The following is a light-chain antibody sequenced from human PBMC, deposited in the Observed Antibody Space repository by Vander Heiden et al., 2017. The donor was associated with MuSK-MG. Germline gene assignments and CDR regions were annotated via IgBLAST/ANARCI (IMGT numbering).Light chain of an antibody. CDR1: QSVGRN. V-gene: IGKV3-15*01. J-gene: IGKJ1*01. CDR2: RAS. Sequence: IVMTQSPVTLSVSPGEQATLSCRASQSVGRNLASYQHKPAQAPTLLLCRASTRATGIPARFTGSGSGTEFTLTTSSLQSEDFVVDYCQQYTSWPSRTFGHGTKVELK. CDR3: QQYTSWPSRT.